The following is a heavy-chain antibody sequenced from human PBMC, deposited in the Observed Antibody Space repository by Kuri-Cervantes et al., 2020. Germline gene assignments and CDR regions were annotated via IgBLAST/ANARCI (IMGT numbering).Heavy chain of an antibody. CDR3: ARTSGYYVY. J-gene: IGHJ4*02. CDR1: GGSFSGYY. V-gene: IGHV4-34*01. Sequence: SETLSLTCAVYGGSFSGYYWSWIRQPPGKGLEWIGGINHSGSTNSNPSLKSRVTISVDTSKNQFSLRLSSVTAADTAVYYCARTSGYYVYWGQGTLVTVSS. D-gene: IGHD3-22*01. CDR2: INHSGST.